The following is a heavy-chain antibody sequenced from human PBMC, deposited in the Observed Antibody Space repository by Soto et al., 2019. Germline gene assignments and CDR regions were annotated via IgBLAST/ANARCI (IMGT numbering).Heavy chain of an antibody. V-gene: IGHV4-61*08. Sequence: SETLSLTCAVSGGSISSGGYSWSWIRQPPGKGLEWIGYIYNNGNTKYNPSLKSRVTMSVDTSKNQFSLRLISVTAADTAKYFCAREGNLGRWLQPLDFWGQGTLVTVSS. D-gene: IGHD5-12*01. J-gene: IGHJ4*02. CDR1: GGSISSGGYS. CDR2: IYNNGNT. CDR3: AREGNLGRWLQPLDF.